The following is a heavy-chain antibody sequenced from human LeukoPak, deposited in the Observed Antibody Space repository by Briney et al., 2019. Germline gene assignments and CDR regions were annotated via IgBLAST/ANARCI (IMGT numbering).Heavy chain of an antibody. V-gene: IGHV1-2*02. CDR2: INPHNGDT. J-gene: IGHJ5*01. CDR3: ARGVYSGWYTHNWLDS. CDR1: GYTFTSYY. Sequence: ASVKVSCKASGYTFTSYYIHWVRQAPGQGLEWMGWINPHNGDTNYEQMFQGRVTMTRDTCISTAYMELSSLRSDDTAVYYCARGVYSGWYTHNWLDSWGQGTLVIVSS. D-gene: IGHD6-19*01.